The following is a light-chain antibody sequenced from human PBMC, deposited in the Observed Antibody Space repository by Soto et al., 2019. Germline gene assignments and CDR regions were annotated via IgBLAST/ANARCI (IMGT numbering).Light chain of an antibody. J-gene: IGLJ1*01. CDR2: DVS. Sequence: QSVLTQPRSVSGSPGQSVTISCTGTSSDVGGYNYVSWYQQHPGKAPKLMIYDVSKRPSGVPDRFSGSKSGNTASLTISGLQAEDEADYNCCSYVGSYVFRTGTKVTVL. CDR3: CSYVGSYV. V-gene: IGLV2-11*01. CDR1: SSDVGGYNY.